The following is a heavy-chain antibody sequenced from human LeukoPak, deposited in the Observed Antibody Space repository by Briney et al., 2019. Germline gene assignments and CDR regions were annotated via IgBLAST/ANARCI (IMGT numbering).Heavy chain of an antibody. CDR3: ARASYSYDINGWVPFDY. CDR2: IYYTGRT. CDR1: GGPINTDY. Sequence: SETLSLTCTVSGGPINTDYWNWIRQPPGKGLEWIGYIYYTGRTNYNPSFKSRLTISIDTSKSQFSLTLTSVTAADTAVYYCARASYSYDINGWVPFDYWGQGTLVTVSS. D-gene: IGHD3-22*01. V-gene: IGHV4-59*08. J-gene: IGHJ4*02.